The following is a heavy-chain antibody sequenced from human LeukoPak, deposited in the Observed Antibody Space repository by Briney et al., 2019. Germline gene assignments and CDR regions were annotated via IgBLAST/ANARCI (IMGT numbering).Heavy chain of an antibody. CDR1: GGSISSGDYY. CDR3: ARCRDGHNFNRYYYYYMDV. Sequence: PSQTLSLTCTVSGGSISSGDYYWSWIRQPPGKGLEWIGYIYYSGSTYYNPSLKSRVTISVDTSKNQFSLKLSSVTAADTAVYYCARCRDGHNFNRYYYYYMDVWGKGTTVTVSS. CDR2: IYYSGST. V-gene: IGHV4-30-4*08. J-gene: IGHJ6*03. D-gene: IGHD5-24*01.